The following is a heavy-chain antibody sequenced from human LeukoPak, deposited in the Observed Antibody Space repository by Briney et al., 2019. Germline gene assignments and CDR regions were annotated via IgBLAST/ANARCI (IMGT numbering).Heavy chain of an antibody. D-gene: IGHD6-13*01. V-gene: IGHV3-21*01. CDR1: GFTLSSYS. CDR3: AREGVAAARDY. J-gene: IGHJ4*02. Sequence: KPGGSLRLSCAASGFTLSSYSMKWVRQAPGKGLEWVSSISSSSSYIYYADSVKGRFTISRDNAKNSLYLQMNSLRAEDTAVYYFAREGVAAARDYWGQGTLVTVSS. CDR2: ISSSSSYI.